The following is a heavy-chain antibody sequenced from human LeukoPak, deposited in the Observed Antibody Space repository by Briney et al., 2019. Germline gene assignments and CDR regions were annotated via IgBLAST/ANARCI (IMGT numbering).Heavy chain of an antibody. CDR2: IYGIENT. Sequence: SETLSLTCNIPADSITSGYWSWIRQSPGKGLEWIGYIYGIENTDYNPSLKSRVTLSLDTSKNQLSLKLTAVSAADTAVYYCAGRGQRYFRDWGQGTLVTVSS. CDR1: ADSITSGY. V-gene: IGHV4-59*08. J-gene: IGHJ1*01. CDR3: AGRGQRYFRD.